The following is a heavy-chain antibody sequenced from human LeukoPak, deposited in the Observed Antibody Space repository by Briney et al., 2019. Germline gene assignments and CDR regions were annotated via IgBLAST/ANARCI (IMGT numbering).Heavy chain of an antibody. CDR1: GGSISSYY. CDR3: ARGTMVRGVTELQCYYYYYMDV. Sequence: PSETLSLTCTVSGGSISSYYRSWIRQPAGKGLEWIGRIYTSGSTNYNPSLKSRVTISVDTSKNQFSLKLSSVTAADTAVYYCARGTMVRGVTELQCYYYYYMDVWGKGTTVTISS. J-gene: IGHJ6*03. CDR2: IYTSGST. V-gene: IGHV4-4*07. D-gene: IGHD3-10*01.